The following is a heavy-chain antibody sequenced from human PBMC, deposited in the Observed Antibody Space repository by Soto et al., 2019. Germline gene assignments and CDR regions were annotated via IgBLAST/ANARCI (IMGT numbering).Heavy chain of an antibody. CDR2: INAGNGNT. J-gene: IGHJ6*03. V-gene: IGHV1-3*01. Sequence: ASVKVSCKASGHTFTSYAMHWVRQAPGQRLEWMGWINAGNGNTKYSQKFQGRVTITRDTSASTAYMELSSLRSDDTAVYYCARGADYDILTGYTSAYSYSMDVWGKGTMVTLSS. CDR3: ARGADYDILTGYTSAYSYSMDV. D-gene: IGHD3-9*01. CDR1: GHTFTSYA.